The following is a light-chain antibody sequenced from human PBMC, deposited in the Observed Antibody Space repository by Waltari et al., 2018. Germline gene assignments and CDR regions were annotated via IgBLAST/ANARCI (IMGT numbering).Light chain of an antibody. J-gene: IGKJ4*02. CDR3: QSYDKSLSAWV. Sequence: DIVMTQSPLSLPVTPGEPASIPCRSSQSLLPSNGYTYLAWYLQKPGPSPQLLIYLGSNRASGVPDRFSGSKSGTSASLAITGLQAEDEADYYCQSYDKSLSAWVFGGGT. V-gene: IGKV2-28*01. CDR2: LGS. CDR1: QSLLPSNGYTY.